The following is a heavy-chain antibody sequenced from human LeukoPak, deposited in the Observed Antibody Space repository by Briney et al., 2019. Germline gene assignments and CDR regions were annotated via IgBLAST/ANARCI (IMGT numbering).Heavy chain of an antibody. CDR2: INPNSGGT. CDR3: ARDPPHSGYDFYGDY. CDR1: GYTFTGYY. J-gene: IGHJ4*02. Sequence: GASVKVSCKASGYTFTGYYMHWVRQAPGQGLEWMGWINPNSGGTNYAQKFQGRVTMTRDTSISTAYMELSRLRSDDTAVYYCARDPPHSGYDFYGDYWGQGTLVTVSS. V-gene: IGHV1-2*02. D-gene: IGHD5-12*01.